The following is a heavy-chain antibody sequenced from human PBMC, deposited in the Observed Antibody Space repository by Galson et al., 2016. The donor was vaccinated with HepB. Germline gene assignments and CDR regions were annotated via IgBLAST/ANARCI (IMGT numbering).Heavy chain of an antibody. Sequence: SVKVSCKGSGYIFTNYGITWVRRAPGQGLEWMGWISAYTGKTGYVQRMQGRVTMTTDVSTSTAYMELRSLRSDDTAVYYCARTFYYSSSGYFEEGEWGQGTLVTVSS. CDR1: GYIFTNYG. D-gene: IGHD3-22*01. CDR3: ARTFYYSSSGYFEEGE. J-gene: IGHJ4*02. V-gene: IGHV1-18*04. CDR2: ISAYTGKT.